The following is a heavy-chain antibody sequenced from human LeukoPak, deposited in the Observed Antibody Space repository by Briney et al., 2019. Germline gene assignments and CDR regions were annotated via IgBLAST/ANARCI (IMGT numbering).Heavy chain of an antibody. D-gene: IGHD3-10*01. J-gene: IGHJ4*02. V-gene: IGHV4-39*01. Sequence: SETLSLTCTVSGGSISSSSYYWGWIRQPPGKGLEWIGSIYYSGSTYYNPSLKSRVTISVDTSKNQFSLKLSSVTAADTAVYYCARQIYGSFDYWGQGTLVTVSS. CDR3: ARQIYGSFDY. CDR1: GGSISSSSYY. CDR2: IYYSGST.